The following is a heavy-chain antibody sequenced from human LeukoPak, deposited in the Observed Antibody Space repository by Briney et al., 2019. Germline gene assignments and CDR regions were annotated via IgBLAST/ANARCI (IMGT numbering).Heavy chain of an antibody. CDR3: VNTGSIVVVPAAMSFDY. J-gene: IGHJ4*02. CDR2: ISSNGGST. Sequence: GGSLRLSCSASGFTFSSYAMHWVRQAPRKGLEYVSAISSNGGSTYYADSVKGRFTISRDNSKNTLYLQMSSLRAEDTAVYYCVNTGSIVVVPAAMSFDYRGQGTLVTVSS. V-gene: IGHV3-64D*06. CDR1: GFTFSSYA. D-gene: IGHD2-2*01.